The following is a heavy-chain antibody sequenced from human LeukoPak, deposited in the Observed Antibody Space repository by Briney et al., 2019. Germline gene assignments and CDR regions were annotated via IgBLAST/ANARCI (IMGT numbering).Heavy chain of an antibody. J-gene: IGHJ5*02. CDR1: GGSISSYY. CDR2: VKSDGAGT. Sequence: PSETLSLTCTVSGGSISSYYWSWVRQAPGKGLAWVASVKSDGAGTHYADSVKGRFTISRDNSKNILYLQMNSLRAEDTAIYYCARCTTASSGWCNWLDPWGQGTLVTVSS. D-gene: IGHD3-22*01. V-gene: IGHV3-53*01. CDR3: ARCTTASSGWCNWLDP.